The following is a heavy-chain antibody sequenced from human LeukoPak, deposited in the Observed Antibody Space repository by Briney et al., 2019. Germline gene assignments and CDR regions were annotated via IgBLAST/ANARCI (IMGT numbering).Heavy chain of an antibody. J-gene: IGHJ4*01. CDR2: ISTSGTTF. CDR3: AKFEASRPVYFDY. CDR1: GFIFSAYY. V-gene: IGHV3-11*01. D-gene: IGHD2-21*01. Sequence: GGSLRLSCSASGFIFSAYYMNWVRQAPGKGPEWISFISTSGTTFHYAESVRGRFTISRDNANQSLFLQMNSLRAEDTAVYSYAKFEASRPVYFDYWGHGTLVTVSS.